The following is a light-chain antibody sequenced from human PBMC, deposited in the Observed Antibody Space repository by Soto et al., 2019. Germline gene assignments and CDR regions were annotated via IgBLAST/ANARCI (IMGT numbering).Light chain of an antibody. CDR1: QSVSLS. CDR3: QQYHIWPSWT. V-gene: IGKV3-15*01. CDR2: GAS. J-gene: IGKJ1*01. Sequence: ETVLTQSPATLSVSLGASATLSCRASQSVSLSLAWFQMRPGQPPRLLIYGASTRATDIPARFSGSGSGTDFTLTISSLQSEDFAVYFCQQYHIWPSWTFGQGTKVELK.